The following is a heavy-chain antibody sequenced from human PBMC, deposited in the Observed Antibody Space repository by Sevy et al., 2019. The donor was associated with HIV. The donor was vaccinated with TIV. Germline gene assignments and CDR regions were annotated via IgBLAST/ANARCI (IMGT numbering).Heavy chain of an antibody. CDR3: AGHYYYGSGYYYPLQY. CDR2: ISYDGPNK. D-gene: IGHD3-22*01. CDR1: GFTFSNYA. Sequence: QAGGSLRLSCAASGFTFSNYAMYWVRQAPGKGLEWVATISYDGPNKDYADSVKGRFTISRDNSKNALYLQMNSLRAEDTAVYYCAGHYYYGSGYYYPLQYWGQGTLVTVSS. J-gene: IGHJ4*02. V-gene: IGHV3-30*04.